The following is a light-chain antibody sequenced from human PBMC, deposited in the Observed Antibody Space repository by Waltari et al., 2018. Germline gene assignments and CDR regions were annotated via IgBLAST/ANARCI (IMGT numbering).Light chain of an antibody. Sequence: EILLTQSPGTLSLSPGERATLSCRASQSVSSSLVWYRQKFGQAPRLLIYDASKRAKGIPARFSGSGSGTDFTLTISRLEPEDFAVYYCHQRNNFPWTFGQGTKVEIK. CDR3: HQRNNFPWT. CDR2: DAS. V-gene: IGKV3-11*01. CDR1: QSVSSS. J-gene: IGKJ1*01.